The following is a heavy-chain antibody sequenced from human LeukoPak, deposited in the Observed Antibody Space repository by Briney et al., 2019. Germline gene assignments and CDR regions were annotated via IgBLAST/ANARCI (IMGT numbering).Heavy chain of an antibody. J-gene: IGHJ4*02. V-gene: IGHV3-7*01. CDR3: ARGPTRANSTDY. D-gene: IGHD2/OR15-2a*01. CDR1: GFTFSSDW. CDR2: IKQDGSEK. Sequence: GGSLRLSCAASGFTFSSDWMSWVRQAPGKGLEWVANIKQDGSEKYYVDSVKGRFTISRDNAKNSPYLQMNSLRAEDTAVYYCARGPTRANSTDYWGQGALVTVSS.